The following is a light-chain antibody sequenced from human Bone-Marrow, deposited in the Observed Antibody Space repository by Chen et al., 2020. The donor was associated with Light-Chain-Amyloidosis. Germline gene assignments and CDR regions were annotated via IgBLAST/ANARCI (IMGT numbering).Light chain of an antibody. J-gene: IGLJ3*02. CDR2: DDS. CDR3: QVWDRSSDRPV. V-gene: IGLV3-21*02. CDR1: NIGATS. Sequence: SYVLTQPSSVSVAPGQTATIARGGNNIGATSVHWYQSTPGQAPLLVVYDDSDRPSGIPERLSGSNSGNTATLTISRVEAGDEADYYCQVWDRSSDRPVFGGGTKLTVL.